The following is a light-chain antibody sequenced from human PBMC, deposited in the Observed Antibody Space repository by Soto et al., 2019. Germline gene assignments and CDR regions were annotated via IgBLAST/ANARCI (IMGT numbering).Light chain of an antibody. CDR3: HQRSNWPLT. Sequence: EIVLTQSPATLSLSPGERATLSCRASQSVSSYLAWYQQKPGQAPRLLIYDASNSATGIPARFSGSGSGTDFTLTISSLEPEDCAVYYCHQRSNWPLTFGGGTKVEIK. J-gene: IGKJ4*01. V-gene: IGKV3-11*01. CDR1: QSVSSY. CDR2: DAS.